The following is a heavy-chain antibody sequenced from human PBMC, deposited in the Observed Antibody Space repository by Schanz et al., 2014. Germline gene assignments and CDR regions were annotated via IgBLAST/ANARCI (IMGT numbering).Heavy chain of an antibody. J-gene: IGHJ5*02. CDR1: GFTFSSYG. CDR2: IRFDGSDK. CDR3: AKDQLANYRGSGYNWFDP. D-gene: IGHD3-10*01. Sequence: VQLVESGGDFVQPGGSLRLSCAASGFTFSSYGMHWVRQAPGKGLEWVTFIRFDGSDKYYADSVKGRFSVSRDNSKNTLYLQMSSLRADDTAVYYCAKDQLANYRGSGYNWFDPWGQGTLVTVSS. V-gene: IGHV3-30*02.